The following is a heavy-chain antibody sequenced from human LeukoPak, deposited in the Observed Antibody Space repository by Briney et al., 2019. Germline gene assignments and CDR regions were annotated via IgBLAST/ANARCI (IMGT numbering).Heavy chain of an antibody. CDR2: IYYSGST. CDR1: VGSIISGDYY. CDR3: ARALRNYYYYGMDV. J-gene: IGHJ6*02. V-gene: IGHV4-30-4*01. Sequence: PSETLSLTCTVSVGSIISGDYYWRWIRQPPGKSLEWIGYIYYSGSTYYNPSLKSRVTISVDTSKTQFSLKLSSVTAADTAVYYCARALRNYYYYGMDVWGQGTTVTVSS.